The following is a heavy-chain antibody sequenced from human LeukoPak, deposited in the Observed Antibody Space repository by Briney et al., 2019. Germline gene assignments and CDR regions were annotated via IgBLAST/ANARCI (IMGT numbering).Heavy chain of an antibody. Sequence: PSETLSLTCTVSGGSISSSSYYWSWIRQPAGKGLECIGRIYTSGSTNYNPSLKSRVTISVDTSKNQFSLKLSSVTAADTAVYYCARGPLYYGSGSYYTSTDYYYYYMDVWGKGTTVTVSS. CDR3: ARGPLYYGSGSYYTSTDYYYYYMDV. J-gene: IGHJ6*03. CDR2: IYTSGST. D-gene: IGHD3-10*01. V-gene: IGHV4-61*02. CDR1: GGSISSSSYY.